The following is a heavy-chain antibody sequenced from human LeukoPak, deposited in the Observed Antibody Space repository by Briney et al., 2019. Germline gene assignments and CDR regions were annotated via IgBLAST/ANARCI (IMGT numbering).Heavy chain of an antibody. CDR2: INPNSGGT. Sequence: ASVKVSCKASGYTFTGYYMHWVRQAPGQGLEWMGWINPNSGGTNYAQKFQGRVTMTRDTSISTAYMELSRLRSDDTAVYYCATVVAAREVYFDYWGQGTLVTVSS. CDR3: ATVVAAREVYFDY. J-gene: IGHJ4*02. V-gene: IGHV1-2*02. CDR1: GYTFTGYY. D-gene: IGHD6-6*01.